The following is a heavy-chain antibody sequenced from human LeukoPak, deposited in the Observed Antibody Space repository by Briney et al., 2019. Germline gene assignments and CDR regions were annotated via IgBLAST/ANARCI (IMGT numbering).Heavy chain of an antibody. CDR2: INHSGST. V-gene: IGHV4-34*01. Sequence: SETLSLTCAVYGGSFSGYYWSWIRQPPGKGLEWIGEINHSGSTNYNPSLKSRVTISVDTSKNQFSLKLSSVTAADTAVYYCARHTGDTAMATGAFDIWGQGTMVTVSS. J-gene: IGHJ3*02. CDR3: ARHTGDTAMATGAFDI. D-gene: IGHD5-18*01. CDR1: GGSFSGYY.